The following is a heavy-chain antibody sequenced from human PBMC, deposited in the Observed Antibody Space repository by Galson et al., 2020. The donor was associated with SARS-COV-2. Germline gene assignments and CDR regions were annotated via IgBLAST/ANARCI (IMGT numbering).Heavy chain of an antibody. J-gene: IGHJ6*02. Sequence: GASVKVSCKASGGTFSSYAISWVRQAPGQGLEWMGRIIPILGIANYAQKFQGRVTITADKSTSTAYMELSSLRSEDTAVYYCARGKQVLGYYYGMDVWGQGTTVTVSS. CDR1: GGTFSSYA. CDR2: IIPILGIA. CDR3: ARGKQVLGYYYGMDV. V-gene: IGHV1-69*04. D-gene: IGHD2-8*01.